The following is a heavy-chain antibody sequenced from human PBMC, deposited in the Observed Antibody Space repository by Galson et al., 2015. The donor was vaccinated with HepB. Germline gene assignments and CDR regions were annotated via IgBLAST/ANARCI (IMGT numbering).Heavy chain of an antibody. CDR3: AREITTITERGVIDY. D-gene: IGHD5-12*01. CDR2: IWYDGSNK. V-gene: IGHV3-33*01. Sequence: SLRLSCAASGFTFSSYGMHWVRQAPGKGLEWVAVIWYDGSNKYYADSVKGRFTISRDNSKNTLYLQMNSLRAEDTAVYYCAREITTITERGVIDYWGQGTLVTVSS. CDR1: GFTFSSYG. J-gene: IGHJ4*02.